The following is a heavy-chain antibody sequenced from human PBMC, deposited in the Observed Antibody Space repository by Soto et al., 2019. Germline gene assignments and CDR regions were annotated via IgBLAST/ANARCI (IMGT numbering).Heavy chain of an antibody. CDR3: ARDTTTIAAQDDY. D-gene: IGHD6-13*01. Sequence: QVQLVQSGAEVKKPGASVKVSCKASGYTFTSYGITWVRQAPGQGLEWMGWISAYNGNTNYPEQHQGRVTMTTDTYTSIADMELRSLRSDATSVYYCARDTTTIAAQDDYWRQGALVTVSS. CDR1: GYTFTSYG. CDR2: ISAYNGNT. J-gene: IGHJ4*02. V-gene: IGHV1-18*01.